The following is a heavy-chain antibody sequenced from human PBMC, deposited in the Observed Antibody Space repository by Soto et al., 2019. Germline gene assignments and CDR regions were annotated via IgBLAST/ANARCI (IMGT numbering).Heavy chain of an antibody. J-gene: IGHJ4*02. CDR1: GFTFTNYL. Sequence: GGSLRLSCAASGFTFTNYLMHWVRQAPGKGLVWVSRINNDGRTTTYADSVKGRFTISRDNAENTLYLQMDSLRAEDTAVYYCARGSSPTGYWGQGTLVTVSS. V-gene: IGHV3-74*01. CDR3: ARGSSPTGY. CDR2: INNDGRTT. D-gene: IGHD6-13*01.